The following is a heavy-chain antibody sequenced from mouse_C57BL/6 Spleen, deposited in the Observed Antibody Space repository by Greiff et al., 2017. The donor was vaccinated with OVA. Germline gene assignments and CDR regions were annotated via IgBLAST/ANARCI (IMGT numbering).Heavy chain of an antibody. CDR2: ISSGSSTI. J-gene: IGHJ4*01. CDR3: ARRVLYYAMDY. D-gene: IGHD1-1*01. CDR1: GFTFSDYG. V-gene: IGHV5-17*01. Sequence: DVKLVESGGGLVKPGGSLKLSCAASGFTFSDYGMHWVRQAPEKGLEWVAYISSGSSTIYYADTVKGRFTISRDNAKNTLFLQMTSLRSEDTAMYYCARRVLYYAMDYWGQGTSVTVSS.